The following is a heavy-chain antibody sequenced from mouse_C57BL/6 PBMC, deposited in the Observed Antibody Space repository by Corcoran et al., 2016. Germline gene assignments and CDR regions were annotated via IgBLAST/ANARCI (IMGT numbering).Heavy chain of an antibody. CDR3: VRDSNWYFDV. Sequence: QIQLVQSGPERKKHGETVKISCKASGYTFTTYGMSWVKQAPGKDVKWMGWINTYSGVPTYADDFKGRFAFSLETSASTAYLQINNLKNEDTATYFCVRDSNWYFDVWGTGTTVTVSS. J-gene: IGHJ1*03. CDR1: GYTFTTYG. V-gene: IGHV9-3*01. CDR2: INTYSGVP.